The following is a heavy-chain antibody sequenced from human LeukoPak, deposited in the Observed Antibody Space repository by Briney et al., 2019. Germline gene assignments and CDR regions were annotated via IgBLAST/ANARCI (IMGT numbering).Heavy chain of an antibody. CDR2: VSGSGGST. D-gene: IGHD3-10*01. CDR3: ARDSDYGSGSYYRPFDY. V-gene: IGHV3-23*01. J-gene: IGHJ4*02. CDR1: AFTFRSYA. Sequence: GGSLRLSCAASAFTFRSYAMIWVRQAPGKGLEWVSTVSGSGGSTYYADSVKGRFTISRDNSNNTLYLQMNSLRAEDTAVYYCARDSDYGSGSYYRPFDYWGQGTLVTVSS.